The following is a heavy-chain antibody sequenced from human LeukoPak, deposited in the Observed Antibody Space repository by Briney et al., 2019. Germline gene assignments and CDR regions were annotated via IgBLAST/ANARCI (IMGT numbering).Heavy chain of an antibody. J-gene: IGHJ4*02. V-gene: IGHV4-59*12. CDR1: GGSISSYY. D-gene: IGHD5-12*01. CDR2: ISYTGST. CDR3: ARDPYGGYDRGY. Sequence: SETLSLTCTVSGGSISSYYWSWIRQPPGKGLEWIGYISYTGSTSYNPSLKSRVTISVDTSKNQFSLKLSSVTAADTAVYYCARDPYGGYDRGYWGQGTLVTVSS.